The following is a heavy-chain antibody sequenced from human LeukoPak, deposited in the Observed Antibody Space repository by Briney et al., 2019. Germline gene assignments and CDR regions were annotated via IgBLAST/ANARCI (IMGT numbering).Heavy chain of an antibody. V-gene: IGHV3-23*01. Sequence: PGGSLRLSCAASGFTFSSYAMSWVRQAPGKGLEWVSAISGSGGSTYYADSVKGRFTISRDNSKNTLYLQMNSLRAEDTAVYYCAKEYDFWSGYYEYYFDYWGQGTLVTASS. CDR3: AKEYDFWSGYYEYYFDY. D-gene: IGHD3-3*01. J-gene: IGHJ4*02. CDR1: GFTFSSYA. CDR2: ISGSGGST.